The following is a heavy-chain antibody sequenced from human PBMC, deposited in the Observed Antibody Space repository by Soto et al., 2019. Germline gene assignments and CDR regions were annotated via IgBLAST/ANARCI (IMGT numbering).Heavy chain of an antibody. V-gene: IGHV3-30*18. CDR3: AKDPQDWLRSDLDY. CDR2: ISHDGTNK. Sequence: QVQLVESGGGVVQPGRSLRLSCAASGFTFSSYGMHWVRQAPGKGLEWVAVISHDGTNKYYSDSVKGRFTISRDDSKSTMYLQMNSLRTDDTAVYYCAKDPQDWLRSDLDYWGQGTLVTVSS. CDR1: GFTFSSYG. J-gene: IGHJ4*02. D-gene: IGHD5-12*01.